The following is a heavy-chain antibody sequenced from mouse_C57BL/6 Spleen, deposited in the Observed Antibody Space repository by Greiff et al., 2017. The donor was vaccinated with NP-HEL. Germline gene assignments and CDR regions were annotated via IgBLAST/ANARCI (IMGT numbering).Heavy chain of an antibody. J-gene: IGHJ4*01. CDR2: INPSTGGT. CDR3: ARSGDYYYGSNYAMDY. D-gene: IGHD1-1*01. V-gene: IGHV1-42*01. Sequence: VQLQQSGPELVKPGASVKISCKASGYSFTGYYMNWVKQSPEKSLEWIGEINPSTGGTTYNQKFKAKATLTVDKSSSTAYMQLKSLTSEDSAVYYCARSGDYYYGSNYAMDYWGQGTSVTVSS. CDR1: GYSFTGYY.